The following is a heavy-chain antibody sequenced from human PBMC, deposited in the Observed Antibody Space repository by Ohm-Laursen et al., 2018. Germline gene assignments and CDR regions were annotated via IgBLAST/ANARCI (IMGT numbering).Heavy chain of an antibody. Sequence: SLRLSCAASGFTFSGSAMHWVRQASGKGLEWVGRIRSKANSYATAYAASVKGRFTISRDDSKNTAYLQMNSLKTEDTAVYYCTITPGHIVVVTATPIDYWGQGTLVTVSS. J-gene: IGHJ4*02. V-gene: IGHV3-73*01. CDR2: IRSKANSYAT. CDR1: GFTFSGSA. CDR3: TITPGHIVVVTATPIDY. D-gene: IGHD2-21*02.